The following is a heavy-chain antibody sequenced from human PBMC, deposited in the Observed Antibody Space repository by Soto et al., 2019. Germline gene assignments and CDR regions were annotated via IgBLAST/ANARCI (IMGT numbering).Heavy chain of an antibody. V-gene: IGHV4-34*01. J-gene: IGHJ4*02. D-gene: IGHD2-2*01. CDR1: GQSFSGHT. Sequence: QVQLQQWGAGLLKPSETLSLTCAVYGQSFSGHTWSWIRQSPGKGLEWIGEISQSGSTYYNPSLKTRVTISADTSKNQFSLTLYSVTAADTGVFYCARGSGIAVIPGELEDVHYDYWGQGTLVSVSS. CDR3: ARGSGIAVIPGELEDVHYDY. CDR2: ISQSGST.